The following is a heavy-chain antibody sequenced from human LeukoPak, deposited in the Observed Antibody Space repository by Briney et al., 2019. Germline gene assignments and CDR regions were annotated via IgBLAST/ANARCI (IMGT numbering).Heavy chain of an antibody. CDR1: GGSISSSSYY. Sequence: SETLSLTCTVPGGSISSSSYYWGWIRQPPGKGLEWIGEINHSGSTNYNPSLKSRVTISVDTSKNQFSLKLSSVTAADTAVYYCARGGPYCSSTSCYFSWFDPWGQGTLVTVSS. J-gene: IGHJ5*02. V-gene: IGHV4-39*07. CDR3: ARGGPYCSSTSCYFSWFDP. CDR2: INHSGST. D-gene: IGHD2-2*01.